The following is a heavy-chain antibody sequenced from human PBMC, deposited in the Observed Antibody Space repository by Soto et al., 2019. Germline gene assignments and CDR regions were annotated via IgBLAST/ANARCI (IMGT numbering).Heavy chain of an antibody. V-gene: IGHV3-30*18. CDR1: GFNFNIFG. Sequence: GGSLRLSCAASGFNFNIFGLHWVRQTPGKGLEWVAVISYDSTIKYYADSVKGRFTIARDEAKGTLYLQRNSRRTEDTAIYWGAEGEGPLTIFGGKESWGQGALFTVSS. D-gene: IGHD3-3*01. J-gene: IGHJ5*01. CDR3: AEGEGPLTIFGGKES. CDR2: ISYDSTIK.